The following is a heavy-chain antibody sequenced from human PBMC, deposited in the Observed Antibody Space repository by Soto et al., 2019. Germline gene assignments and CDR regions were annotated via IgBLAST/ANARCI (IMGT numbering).Heavy chain of an antibody. V-gene: IGHV4-39*01. CDR2: IYYSGST. Sequence: SETLSLTCTVSGGSISSSSYYWGWIRQPPGKGLEWIGSIYYSGSTYYNPSLKSRVTISVDTSKNQFSLKLSSVTAADTAVYYCARHEEDFWSGYYEGGFDPWGQGTLVTVSS. D-gene: IGHD3-3*01. CDR1: GGSISSSSYY. CDR3: ARHEEDFWSGYYEGGFDP. J-gene: IGHJ5*02.